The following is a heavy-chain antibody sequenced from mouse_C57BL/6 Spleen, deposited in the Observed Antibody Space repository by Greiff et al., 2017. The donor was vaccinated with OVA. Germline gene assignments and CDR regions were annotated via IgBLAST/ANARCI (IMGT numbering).Heavy chain of an antibody. Sequence: EVQRVESGGGLVKPGGSLKLSCAASGFTFSDYGMHWVRQAPEKGLEWVAYISSGSSTIYYADTVKGRFTISRDNAKNTLFLQMTSLRSEDTAMYYCANSNYDWFAYWGQGTLVTVSA. CDR2: ISSGSSTI. CDR1: GFTFSDYG. D-gene: IGHD2-5*01. J-gene: IGHJ3*01. V-gene: IGHV5-17*01. CDR3: ANSNYDWFAY.